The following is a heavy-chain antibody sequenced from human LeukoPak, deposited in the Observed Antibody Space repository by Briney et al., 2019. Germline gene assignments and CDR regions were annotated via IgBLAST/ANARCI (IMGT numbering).Heavy chain of an antibody. D-gene: IGHD3-22*01. CDR3: AEAGYYYDSSGNYDY. V-gene: IGHV3-23*01. J-gene: IGHJ4*02. Sequence: GSLRLSCAASGFTFSSYAMSWVRQAPGKGLEWVSAISGSGGSTYYADSVKGRFTISRDNSKNTLYLQMNSLRAEDTAVYYCAEAGYYYDSSGNYDYWGQGTLVTVSS. CDR1: GFTFSSYA. CDR2: ISGSGGST.